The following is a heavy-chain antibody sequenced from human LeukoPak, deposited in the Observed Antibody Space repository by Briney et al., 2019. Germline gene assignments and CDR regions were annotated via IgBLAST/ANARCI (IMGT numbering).Heavy chain of an antibody. CDR1: GFTFSSHA. J-gene: IGHJ4*02. CDR2: LSAGGIT. CDR3: VYYDGSGYEYGRLRY. V-gene: IGHV3-23*01. Sequence: GGSLRLSCAASGFTFSSHALGWVRQTPGKGLEWISNLSAGGITLYADSVKGRFSISRDNYKNTLYLQMTGLGAKDTALYFCVYYDGSGYEYGRLRYWGQGTPAIVSS. D-gene: IGHD3-22*01.